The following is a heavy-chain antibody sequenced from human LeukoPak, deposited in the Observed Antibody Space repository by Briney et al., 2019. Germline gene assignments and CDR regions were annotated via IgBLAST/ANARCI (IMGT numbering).Heavy chain of an antibody. CDR2: ISVGGGGT. V-gene: IGHV3-23*01. CDR1: GFTFSSYA. Sequence: GGSLRLSCAASGFTFSSYAMSWVRQAPGKGLEWVSVISVGGGGTTYADSVKGRFTISRDNAKNSLYLQMNSLRDEDTAVYYCAKTWSGSYLDYWGLGTLVTVSA. J-gene: IGHJ4*02. D-gene: IGHD3-3*01. CDR3: AKTWSGSYLDY.